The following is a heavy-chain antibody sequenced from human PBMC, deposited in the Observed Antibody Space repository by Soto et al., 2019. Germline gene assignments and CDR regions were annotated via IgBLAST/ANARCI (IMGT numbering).Heavy chain of an antibody. Sequence: QVQLQESGPGLVKPSETLSLTCTVSGGSISTYYWNWIRQPPGKGLEWIGYIFYSGSSNYNPSLKGRVTLSVDTSKNQFSLKLSSVTAADTAVYYCARSIGFTSSWDSWGQGALVTVSS. CDR3: ARSIGFTSSWDS. CDR1: GGSISTYY. CDR2: IFYSGSS. D-gene: IGHD6-13*01. J-gene: IGHJ4*02. V-gene: IGHV4-59*08.